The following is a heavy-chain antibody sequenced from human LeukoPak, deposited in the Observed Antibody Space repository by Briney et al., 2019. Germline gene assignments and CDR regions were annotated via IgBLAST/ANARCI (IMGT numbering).Heavy chain of an antibody. D-gene: IGHD2-8*01. CDR1: GYTFTGYY. V-gene: IGHV1-2*02. Sequence: ASVKVSCKASGYTFTGYYMHWVRQAPGQGLEWMGWINPNSGGTNYAQKFQGRVTMTRDTSISTAYMELSRLRSDDTAVYYCARDAGLYYTNGVGSESNYYYYYMDVWGKGTTVTVSS. CDR3: ARDAGLYYTNGVGSESNYYYYYMDV. CDR2: INPNSGGT. J-gene: IGHJ6*03.